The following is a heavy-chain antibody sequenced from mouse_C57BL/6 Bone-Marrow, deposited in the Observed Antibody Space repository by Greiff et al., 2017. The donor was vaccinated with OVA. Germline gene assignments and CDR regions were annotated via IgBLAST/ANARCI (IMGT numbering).Heavy chain of an antibody. D-gene: IGHD1-1*01. CDR1: GYTFTSYW. CDR2: IDPSDSYT. J-gene: IGHJ2*01. Sequence: QVQLQQPGAELVKPGASVKLSCKASGYTFTSYWMQWVKQRPGQGLEWIGEIDPSDSYTNYNQKFKGKATLTVDTSSSTAYMQLSSLTSEDSAVYYCARYSGSSYVWGQGTTLTVSS. V-gene: IGHV1-50*01. CDR3: ARYSGSSYV.